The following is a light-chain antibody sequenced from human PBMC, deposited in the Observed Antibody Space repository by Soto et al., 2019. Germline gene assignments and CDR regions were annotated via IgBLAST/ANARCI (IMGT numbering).Light chain of an antibody. CDR1: QSVSSNY. Sequence: EIVLTQSPGTLSLSPGERATLSCRASQSVSSNYLAWYQQKPGQAPRFLIYGASIMATDIPDRFSGSGSGTDFTLTISRLEPEDFAVYYCQQYGNSPRTFGQGTKVEIK. CDR3: QQYGNSPRT. CDR2: GAS. V-gene: IGKV3-20*01. J-gene: IGKJ1*01.